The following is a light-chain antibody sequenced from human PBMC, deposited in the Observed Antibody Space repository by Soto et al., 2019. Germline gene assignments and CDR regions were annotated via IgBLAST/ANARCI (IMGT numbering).Light chain of an antibody. CDR2: DVT. Sequence: QSALTQPASVSGSPGQSITISCTGASSDVGGYNYVSWYQQHPGKAPKLMIYDVTNRPSGVSNRFSGSKSGNTASLTIPGLQAEDEADYYCCSYTSSNTLVFGGGTKLTVL. J-gene: IGLJ3*02. CDR3: CSYTSSNTLV. V-gene: IGLV2-14*01. CDR1: SSDVGGYNY.